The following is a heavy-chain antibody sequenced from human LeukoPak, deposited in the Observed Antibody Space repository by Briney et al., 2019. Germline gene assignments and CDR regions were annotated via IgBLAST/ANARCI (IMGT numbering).Heavy chain of an antibody. CDR3: ARPHLWFGELYFDY. CDR2: IKQGGSEK. V-gene: IGHV3-7*01. D-gene: IGHD3-10*01. J-gene: IGHJ4*02. CDR1: GFTFSSYW. Sequence: PGGSLRLSCAASGFTFSSYWMNWVRQAPGKGLEWVANIKQGGSEKYYVDSVKGRFTISRDNAKNSLYLQMNSLRAEDTAVYYCARPHLWFGELYFDYWGQGTLVTVSS.